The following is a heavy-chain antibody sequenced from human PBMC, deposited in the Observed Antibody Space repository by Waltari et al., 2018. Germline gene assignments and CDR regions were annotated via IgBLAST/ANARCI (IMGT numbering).Heavy chain of an antibody. CDR3: AKKIWDGYNSIDY. CDR1: GFTFSSYA. V-gene: IGHV3-23*01. D-gene: IGHD1-1*01. J-gene: IGHJ4*02. CDR2: IRARGIHT. Sequence: EVHLLESGGDLVQIGGSLRLSCATYGFTFSSYAMAWVRQSPGRGLEVGSGIRARGIHTYNADAVKGRFTISRDNTKNTLYLQMDSLRADDTAIYYCAKKIWDGYNSIDYWGQGTLVTVSS.